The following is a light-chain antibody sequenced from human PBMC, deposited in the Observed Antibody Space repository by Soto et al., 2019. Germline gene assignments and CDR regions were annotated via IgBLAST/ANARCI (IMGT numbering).Light chain of an antibody. V-gene: IGKV1-39*01. CDR2: AAS. CDR1: QSISSY. Sequence: IQLTQSPSSLSASVVDRVTITCRASQSISSYLDWYQQKPGKAPKLLIYAASNLQSGVPSRFSGSGSGTDFTLSISSLQPEHFATYYCQQSYRTPLFGPGTKVDI. CDR3: QQSYRTPL. J-gene: IGKJ3*01.